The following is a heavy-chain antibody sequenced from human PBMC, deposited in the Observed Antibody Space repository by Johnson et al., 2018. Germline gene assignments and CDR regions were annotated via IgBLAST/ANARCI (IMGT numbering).Heavy chain of an antibody. V-gene: IGHV3-30*18. J-gene: IGHJ3*02. CDR1: GFTFSSYG. CDR2: ISYDGSNE. CDR3: AKESYYGSGSMRSFDI. Sequence: QVQLVQSGGGVVQPGRSLRLSCAASGFTFSSYGMHWVRQAPGKGLEWVAVISYDGSNEYYADSVKGRFTISRDNSKNTLYLQMNSLRAGDTAVYYWAKESYYGSGSMRSFDIWGQGTMVTVSS. D-gene: IGHD3-10*01.